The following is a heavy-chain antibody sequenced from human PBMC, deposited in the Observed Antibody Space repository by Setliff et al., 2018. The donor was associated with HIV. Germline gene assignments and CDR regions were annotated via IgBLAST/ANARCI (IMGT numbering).Heavy chain of an antibody. D-gene: IGHD6-19*01. J-gene: IGHJ4*02. V-gene: IGHV1-2*02. CDR2: INPNSGGT. CDR3: ARPYSTGWYYFDY. CDR1: GYTFTGYY. Sequence: ASVKVSCKASGYTFTGYYIHWVRQAPGQGLEWMGWINPNSGGTDYAQNFQGRVTMTRDTSTNTAYMELSRLTSDDTAVYFCARPYSTGWYYFDYWGQGTLVTVSS.